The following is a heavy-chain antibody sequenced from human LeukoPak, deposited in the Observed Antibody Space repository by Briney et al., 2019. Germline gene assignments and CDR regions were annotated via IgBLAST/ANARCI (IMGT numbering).Heavy chain of an antibody. J-gene: IGHJ5*02. CDR3: ARYYCDPSGRDNWFDP. CDR2: IYAGGST. Sequence: GGSLRLSCAASGFTISSNYMSWVRQAPGKGLEWVSVIYAGGSTYYADSVKGRFTISRDNSKNTLDLQMNSLRAGDTAVYYCARYYCDPSGRDNWFDPWGQGTLVTVSS. D-gene: IGHD3-22*01. CDR1: GFTISSNY. V-gene: IGHV3-66*01.